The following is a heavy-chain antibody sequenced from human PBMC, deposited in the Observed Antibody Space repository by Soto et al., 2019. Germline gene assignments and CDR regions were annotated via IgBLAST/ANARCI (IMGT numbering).Heavy chain of an antibody. CDR2: INHSGST. V-gene: IGHV4-34*01. Sequence: ETLSVTCAVDGGSFSGYYWSWIRQPPGKGLEWIGEINHSGSTNYNPSLKSRVTISVDTSKNQFSLKLSSVTAADTAVYYCAGGRKGYYYYGMDVWGQWTTVSVS. J-gene: IGHJ6*02. CDR1: GGSFSGYY. CDR3: AGGRKGYYYYGMDV.